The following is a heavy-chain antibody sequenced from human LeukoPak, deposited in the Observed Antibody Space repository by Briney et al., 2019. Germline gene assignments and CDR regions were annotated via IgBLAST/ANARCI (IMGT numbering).Heavy chain of an antibody. D-gene: IGHD3-9*01. CDR2: IYYSGST. V-gene: IGHV4-59*01. J-gene: IGHJ3*02. CDR1: GGSISSYY. Sequence: PSETLSLTCTVSGGSISSYYWSWIRQPPGKGLEWIGYIYYSGSTNYNPSLKSRVTISVDTSKNQFSLKLSSVTAADTAVYYCAGYDILTGYYNKNDAFDIWGQGTMVTVSS. CDR3: AGYDILTGYYNKNDAFDI.